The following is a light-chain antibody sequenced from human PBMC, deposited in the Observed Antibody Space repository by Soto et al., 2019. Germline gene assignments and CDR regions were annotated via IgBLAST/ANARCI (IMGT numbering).Light chain of an antibody. CDR3: AAWDDSLNGPV. Sequence: QSVLTQPPSASGTPGQRVTISCSGSSSNIGSKTVNWYQQLPGTAPKLLIYSNNQRPSGVPDRFSGSKSGTSASLAISGLQSEDEADYHCAAWDDSLNGPVFGGETKVTVL. CDR2: SNN. CDR1: SSNIGSKT. J-gene: IGLJ3*02. V-gene: IGLV1-44*01.